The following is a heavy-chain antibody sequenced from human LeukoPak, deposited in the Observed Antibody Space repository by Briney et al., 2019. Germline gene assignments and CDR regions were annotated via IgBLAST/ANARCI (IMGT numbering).Heavy chain of an antibody. J-gene: IGHJ6*03. D-gene: IGHD6-19*01. Sequence: SETLSLTCAVSGGSISSSNWWSWVRQPPGKGLEWIGEIYHSGSTNYNPSLKSRVTISVDTSKNQFSLKLSSVTAADTAVYYCARVHIAVAGTWDYYYYMDVWGKGTTVTVSS. CDR3: ARVHIAVAGTWDYYYYMDV. V-gene: IGHV4-4*02. CDR1: GGSISSSNW. CDR2: IYHSGST.